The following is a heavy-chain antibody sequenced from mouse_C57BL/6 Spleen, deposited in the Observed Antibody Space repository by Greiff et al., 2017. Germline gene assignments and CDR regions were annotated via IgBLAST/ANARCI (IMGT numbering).Heavy chain of an antibody. J-gene: IGHJ2*01. V-gene: IGHV3-6*01. CDR2: ISYDGSN. CDR1: GYSITSGYY. Sequence: EVQLVESGPGLVKPSQSLSLTCSVTGYSITSGYYWNWIRQFPGNKLEWMGYISYDGSNNYNPSLKNRISITRDTSKNQFFLKLNSVTTEDTATYYCARFYYGNYGDYWGQGTTLTVSS. D-gene: IGHD2-1*01. CDR3: ARFYYGNYGDY.